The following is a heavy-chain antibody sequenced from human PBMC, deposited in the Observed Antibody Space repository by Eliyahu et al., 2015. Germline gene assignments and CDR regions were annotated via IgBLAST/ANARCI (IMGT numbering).Heavy chain of an antibody. CDR3: ARDRIAARPFDY. J-gene: IGHJ4*02. Sequence: QVQLVESGGGVVQPGRSLXLXCAASGXXFSSYGMHWVRQAPGKGLEWVAVIWYDGSNKYYADSVKGRFTISRDNSKNTLYLQMNSLRAEDTAVYYCARDRIAARPFDYWGQGTLVTVSS. CDR2: IWYDGSNK. CDR1: GXXFSSYG. V-gene: IGHV3-33*01. D-gene: IGHD6-6*01.